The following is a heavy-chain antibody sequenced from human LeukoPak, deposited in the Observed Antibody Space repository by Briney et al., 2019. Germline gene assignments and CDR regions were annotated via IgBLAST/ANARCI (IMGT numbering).Heavy chain of an antibody. CDR1: GFTFSSYG. Sequence: GGSLRLSCAASGFTFSSYGMHWVRQAPGKGLEWVAVISYDGSNKYYADSVKGRFTISRDNSKNTLYLQMNSLRAEDTAVYYCAKVPYYYDSSGYYAAYWGQGTLVTVSS. J-gene: IGHJ4*02. CDR3: AKVPYYYDSSGYYAAY. CDR2: ISYDGSNK. D-gene: IGHD3-22*01. V-gene: IGHV3-30*18.